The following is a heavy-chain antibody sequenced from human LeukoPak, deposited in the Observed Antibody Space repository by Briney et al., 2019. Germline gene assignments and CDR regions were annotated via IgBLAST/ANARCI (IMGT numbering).Heavy chain of an antibody. J-gene: IGHJ5*02. V-gene: IGHV4-4*09. CDR1: GGSISSYY. D-gene: IGHD1-26*01. CDR3: AKRPGPNSGSYDYFDP. CDR2: IHSSGYT. Sequence: SETLSLTCTVSGGSISSYYWSWIRQPPGQGLEWIAYIHSSGYTNYNPSLKSRVTISVDTSKNQFSLKVTSVTAADTAVYYCAKRPGPNSGSYDYFDPWGQGTLVTVSS.